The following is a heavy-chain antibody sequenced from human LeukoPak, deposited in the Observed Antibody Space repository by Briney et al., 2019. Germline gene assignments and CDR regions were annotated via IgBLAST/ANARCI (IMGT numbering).Heavy chain of an antibody. D-gene: IGHD6-19*01. J-gene: IGHJ4*02. CDR3: AGPGYSSGWTPDY. Sequence: SETLSLACSVSGGSMSGSSDYWAWIRQPPGKGLEWIGSIYYSGSTHYNPSLKSRVTISVDTSKNQFPQKLNSVTAADTAVYYCAGPGYSSGWTPDYWGQGTLVTVSS. CDR1: GGSMSGSSDY. CDR2: IYYSGST. V-gene: IGHV4-39*06.